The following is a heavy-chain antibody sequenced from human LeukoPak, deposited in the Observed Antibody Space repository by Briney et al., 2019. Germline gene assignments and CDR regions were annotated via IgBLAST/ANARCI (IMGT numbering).Heavy chain of an antibody. V-gene: IGHV4-31*03. CDR2: IYYSGST. Sequence: SQTLSLTCTVSGGSISRGGYYWSWIRQHPGKGLEWIGYIYYSGSTYYNPSLKSRVTISVDTSKNQFSLKLSSVTAADTAVYYCARDPSGYDNYYYYGMDVWGQGTTVTVSS. D-gene: IGHD5-12*01. CDR1: GGSISRGGYY. CDR3: ARDPSGYDNYYYYGMDV. J-gene: IGHJ6*02.